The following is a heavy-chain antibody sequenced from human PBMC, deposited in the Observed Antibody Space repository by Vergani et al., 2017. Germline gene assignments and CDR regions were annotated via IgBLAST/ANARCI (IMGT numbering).Heavy chain of an antibody. V-gene: IGHV4-61*02. J-gene: IGHJ6*03. CDR3: ARENYDDFWSGYHTYYYYYMDV. Sequence: QVQLQESGPGLVKPSQTLSLTCTVSGGSISSGSYYWSWIRQPAGKGLEWIGRIYTSGSTNYNPSLKSRVTMSVDMSKNQFSLKLSSVTAADTAVYYCARENYDDFWSGYHTYYYYYMDVWDKGTTVTVSS. D-gene: IGHD3-3*01. CDR2: IYTSGST. CDR1: GGSISSGSYY.